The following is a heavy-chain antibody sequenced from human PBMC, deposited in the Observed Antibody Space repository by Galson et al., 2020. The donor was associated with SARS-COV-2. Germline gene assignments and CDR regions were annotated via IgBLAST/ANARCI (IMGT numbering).Heavy chain of an antibody. Sequence: ASVKVSCKASGDTFSDTHIHWVRQAPGQGLEWIGWFNAHNGDTNSAQKFQGRVKLTGDTSTSTAYMELYSLTSDDSAMYYCTRDEDAFDIWGQGTMVTVSS. V-gene: IGHV1-2*02. CDR2: FNAHNGDT. CDR3: TRDEDAFDI. J-gene: IGHJ3*02. CDR1: GDTFSDTH.